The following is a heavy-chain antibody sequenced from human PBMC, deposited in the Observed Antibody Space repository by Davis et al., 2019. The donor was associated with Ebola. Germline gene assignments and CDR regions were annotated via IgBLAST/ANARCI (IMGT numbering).Heavy chain of an antibody. J-gene: IGHJ4*02. CDR1: GFTFSDYY. CDR3: ARGPNYYDGY. CDR2: ISSSGSTI. Sequence: GGSLRLSCAASGFTFSDYYMSWIRQAPGKGLEWVSYISSSGSTIYYADSVKGRFTISKNNPKNSLYLQMTSLRAEDPAVYYCARGPNYYDGYWGQGTLVTVSS. V-gene: IGHV3-11*01. D-gene: IGHD3-22*01.